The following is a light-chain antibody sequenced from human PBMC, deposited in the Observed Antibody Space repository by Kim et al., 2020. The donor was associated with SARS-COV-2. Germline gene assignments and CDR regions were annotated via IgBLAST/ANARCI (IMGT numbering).Light chain of an antibody. CDR1: QSVSSS. V-gene: IGKV3-15*01. CDR3: QQYKKWPPHT. J-gene: IGKJ2*01. Sequence: EIVMTQSPATLSVSPGERATLSCRASQSVSSSLAWYQQRPGQAPRPLIYGASTRATGIPARFSGSGSGTEFTLTISSLQSEDFALYYCQQYKKWPPHTFRRGTNVEI. CDR2: GAS.